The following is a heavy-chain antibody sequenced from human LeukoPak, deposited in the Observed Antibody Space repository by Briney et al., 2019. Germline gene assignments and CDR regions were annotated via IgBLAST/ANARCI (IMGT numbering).Heavy chain of an antibody. J-gene: IGHJ4*02. CDR1: GFTFSSYA. CDR2: ISGSGGST. D-gene: IGHD1-14*01. Sequence: QPGGSLRLSCAASGFTFSSYAMSWVRQAPGKGLEWVSAISGSGGSTYYADSVKGRFTISRDNSKNTLYLQMNSLRAEDTAVYYCASDDRWRTGGSDYWGQGTLVTVSS. V-gene: IGHV3-23*01. CDR3: ASDDRWRTGGSDY.